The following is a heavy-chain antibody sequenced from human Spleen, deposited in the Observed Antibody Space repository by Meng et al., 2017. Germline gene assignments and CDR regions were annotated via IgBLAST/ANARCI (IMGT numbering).Heavy chain of an antibody. CDR2: ISQDGANK. D-gene: IGHD5-18*01. V-gene: IGHV3-30*04. CDR3: AKVLSGYSYARFDY. CDR1: GFTFSSYV. J-gene: IGHJ4*01. Sequence: GGSLRLSCAASGFTFSSYVMHWVRQAPGKGLEWVALISQDGANKHYPDSVKGRFTISRDISNNTVYLEVNNLRADDTAVYYCAKVLSGYSYARFDYWGHGTLVTVSS.